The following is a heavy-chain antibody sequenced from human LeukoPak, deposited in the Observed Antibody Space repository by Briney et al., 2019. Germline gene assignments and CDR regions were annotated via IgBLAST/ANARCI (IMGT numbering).Heavy chain of an antibody. CDR3: ARDRMGATGNFDN. J-gene: IGHJ4*02. D-gene: IGHD1-26*01. CDR1: GYSFDDNA. V-gene: IGHV3-20*04. Sequence: PGGSLRLSCAASGYSFDDNAMSWVRQAPGKGLEWVSTTNRNAEYITYADSVRGRFSISRDHSKNSVYLQMDSLRVEDTAFYYGARDRMGATGNFDNWGQGTLVTVSS. CDR2: TNRNAEYI.